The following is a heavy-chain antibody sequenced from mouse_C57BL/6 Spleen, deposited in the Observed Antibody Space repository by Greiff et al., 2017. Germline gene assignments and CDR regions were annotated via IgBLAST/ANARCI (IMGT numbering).Heavy chain of an antibody. J-gene: IGHJ4*01. CDR1: GYTFTSYW. CDR2: IDPSDSET. V-gene: IGHV1-52*01. CDR3: ATLITTVAGAMDY. D-gene: IGHD1-1*01. Sequence: QVQLQQSGAELVRPGSSVKLSCKASGYTFTSYWMHWVKQRPIQGLEWIGNIDPSDSETHYNQKFKDKATLTVDKSSSTAYMQLSSLTSEDSAVYYCATLITTVAGAMDYWGQGTSVTVSS.